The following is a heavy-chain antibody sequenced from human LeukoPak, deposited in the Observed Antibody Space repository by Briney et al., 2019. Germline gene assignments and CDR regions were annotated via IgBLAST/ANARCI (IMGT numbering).Heavy chain of an antibody. J-gene: IGHJ4*02. CDR1: GGSISSGGYY. D-gene: IGHD3-22*01. CDR3: AREDYYDSSGPLGQGYFDY. Sequence: PSETLSLTCTASGGSISSGGYYWSWLRQHPGKGLEWIGYIYYSGSTYYNPSLKSRVTISVDTSKNQFSLKLSSVTAADTAVYYCAREDYYDSSGPLGQGYFDYWGQGTLVTVSS. V-gene: IGHV4-31*03. CDR2: IYYSGST.